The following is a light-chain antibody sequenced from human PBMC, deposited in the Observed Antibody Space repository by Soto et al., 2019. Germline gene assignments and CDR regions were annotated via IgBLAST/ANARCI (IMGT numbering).Light chain of an antibody. CDR2: EVS. Sequence: QSALTQPASVSGSPGQSITISCTGTSSDVGGYNYVSWYQQHPGKAPKLMIYEVSNRPSGVSNRFSGSQSGNTASLTISGLQAEDEVDYYCSSNTSSSTLVVFGGGTQLTVL. CDR1: SSDVGGYNY. CDR3: SSNTSSSTLVV. V-gene: IGLV2-14*01. J-gene: IGLJ2*01.